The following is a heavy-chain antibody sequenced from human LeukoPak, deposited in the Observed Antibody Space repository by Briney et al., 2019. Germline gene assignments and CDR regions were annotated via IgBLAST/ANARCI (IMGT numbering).Heavy chain of an antibody. Sequence: RPSETLSLPCPVSGASISSSSYYWGWIRQPPGKGLECIWSIYYSGSTYYNPSLKSRVTISVDTSKNQFSLKLTSVTAADTAVYCCARHKQLPSGYFDYWGQGTLVTVSS. CDR2: IYYSGST. CDR1: GASISSSSYY. D-gene: IGHD6-6*01. V-gene: IGHV4-39*01. CDR3: ARHKQLPSGYFDY. J-gene: IGHJ4*02.